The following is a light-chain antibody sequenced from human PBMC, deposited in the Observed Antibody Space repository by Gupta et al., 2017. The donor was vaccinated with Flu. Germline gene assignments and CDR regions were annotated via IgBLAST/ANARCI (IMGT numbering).Light chain of an antibody. V-gene: IGKV1-5*03. CDR1: QSVGSW. Sequence: IQMTQSPSPLSASVGDRVTFTCRVSQSVGSWLAWYRQKPGKVPELLIYETSHLNRGVPSRFSGSGSGTEFTLTINRLQPEDFATYYCQEYSSVPYNFGQGTKLEIK. J-gene: IGKJ2*01. CDR3: QEYSSVPYN. CDR2: ETS.